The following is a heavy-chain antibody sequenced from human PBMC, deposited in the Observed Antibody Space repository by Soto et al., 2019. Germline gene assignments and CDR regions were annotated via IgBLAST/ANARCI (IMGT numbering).Heavy chain of an antibody. CDR3: AKSHCDSSGYYIIDH. D-gene: IGHD3-22*01. J-gene: IGHJ5*02. CDR1: GGSISGRC. CDR2: FCYTGST. V-gene: IGHV4-59*01. Sequence: PSETLSLTCTVSGGSISGRCWSWVRQSPGKGLEWIGYFCYTGSTNYNPSLKSRVTISVDRSKTQCSLKLTSVTAAETAVYYCAKSHCDSSGYYIIDHWGQGTLVTVSS.